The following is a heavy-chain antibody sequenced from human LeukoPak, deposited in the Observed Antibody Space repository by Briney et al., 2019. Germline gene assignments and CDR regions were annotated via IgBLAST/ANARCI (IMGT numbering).Heavy chain of an antibody. J-gene: IGHJ5*02. CDR3: ASGGAARRNWFDP. V-gene: IGHV3-21*01. CDR2: ISSSSSYI. Sequence: GGSLRLSCAASGSTFSSYSMNWVRQAPGKGLEWVSSISSSSSYIYYADSVKGRFTISRDNAKNSLYLQMNSLRAEDTAVYYCASGGAARRNWFDPWGQGTLVTVSS. CDR1: GSTFSSYS. D-gene: IGHD6-6*01.